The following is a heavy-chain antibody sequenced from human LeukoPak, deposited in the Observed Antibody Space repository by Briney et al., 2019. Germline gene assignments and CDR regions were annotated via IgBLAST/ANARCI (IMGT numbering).Heavy chain of an antibody. V-gene: IGHV3-23*01. Sequence: PGGTLRLSCAASGFTFSSYGMSWVRQAPGKGLEWVSAISGTGGTTYYADSVKGRFTISRDNSKNTLYLQMNSLRAEDTAVYYCAREGVDYYDSSGLYYFDYWGQGTLVTVSS. CDR1: GFTFSSYG. D-gene: IGHD3-22*01. CDR3: AREGVDYYDSSGLYYFDY. CDR2: ISGTGGTT. J-gene: IGHJ4*02.